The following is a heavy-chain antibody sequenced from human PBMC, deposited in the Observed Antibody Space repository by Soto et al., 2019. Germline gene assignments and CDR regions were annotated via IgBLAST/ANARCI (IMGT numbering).Heavy chain of an antibody. V-gene: IGHV3-33*03. CDR1: EFRISTNG. D-gene: IGHD2-2*02. J-gene: IGHJ6*02. Sequence: PGVPKSLSCSASEFRISTNGMHWVRPATGKGLEWVAAIWSDASNKYYADSGKGRFTISRDNSKNTLYLQMNTLRAEDTAVYYCATDGFNIPGYYYGMGGWGQGTTVSVS. CDR3: ATDGFNIPGYYYGMGG. CDR2: IWSDASNK.